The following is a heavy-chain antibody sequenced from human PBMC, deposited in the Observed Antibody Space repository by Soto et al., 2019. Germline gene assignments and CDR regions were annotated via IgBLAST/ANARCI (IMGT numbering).Heavy chain of an antibody. Sequence: XGSLRLSCAAAGFTFSGYAMHWVRQAPGRGLEWVAVISYDGSNKYYADSVKGRFTISRDNSKNTLYLEMNSLRAEDTAVYYCARDWGPHDAFDTWGQGTMVTVSS. CDR2: ISYDGSNK. CDR3: ARDWGPHDAFDT. CDR1: GFTFSGYA. J-gene: IGHJ3*02. V-gene: IGHV3-30-3*01. D-gene: IGHD3-16*01.